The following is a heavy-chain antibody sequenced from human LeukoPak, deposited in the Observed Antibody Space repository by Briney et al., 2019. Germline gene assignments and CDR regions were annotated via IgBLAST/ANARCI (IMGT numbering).Heavy chain of an antibody. D-gene: IGHD5-18*01. CDR1: GGSFSGYY. V-gene: IGHV4-34*01. CDR3: ARLTAMVAFDY. J-gene: IGHJ4*02. CDR2: INHSGST. Sequence: SETLSLTCAVYGGSFSGYYWSWIRQPPGKGLEWIGEINHSGSTNYNPSLKSRVTISVDTSKNQFSLKLSSVTAADTALYYCARLTAMVAFDYWGQGSLVTVSS.